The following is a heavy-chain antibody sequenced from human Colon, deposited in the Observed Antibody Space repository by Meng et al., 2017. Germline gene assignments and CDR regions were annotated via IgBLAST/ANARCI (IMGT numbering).Heavy chain of an antibody. CDR3: TRVKGLGNVHGYFDD. D-gene: IGHD7-27*01. CDR1: GFTFSTYW. J-gene: IGHJ4*02. V-gene: IGHV3-74*01. Sequence: GESLKISCAASGFTFSTYWMHWVRQVPGKGLVWVSRVSGDGSSITYAGSVKGRFTISRDNAKNTLYLQMNSLRADDTAVYYCTRVKGLGNVHGYFDDWGQGTLVTVSS. CDR2: VSGDGSSI.